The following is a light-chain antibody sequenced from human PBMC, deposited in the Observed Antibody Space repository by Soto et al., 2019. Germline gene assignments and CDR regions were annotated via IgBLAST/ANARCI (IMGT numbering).Light chain of an antibody. CDR3: QKYYDWPQT. V-gene: IGKV3-15*01. Sequence: ESVVTQSPVTLPVSPGERATLSCTASQRIGSNLAWYQQKPGQAPRLLIYGASTRATGIPDTLSGTGSATALNLTISRLQSDDVAVYYCQKYYDWPQTCGQGTKVDIK. CDR2: GAS. CDR1: QRIGSN. J-gene: IGKJ1*01.